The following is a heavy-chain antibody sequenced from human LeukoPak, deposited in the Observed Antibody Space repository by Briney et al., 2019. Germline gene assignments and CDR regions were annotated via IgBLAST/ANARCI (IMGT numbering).Heavy chain of an antibody. D-gene: IGHD1-26*01. V-gene: IGHV3-23*01. CDR2: MSGSGAST. Sequence: GGSLRLSCAASGFTFSNYAMSWVRQAPGKGLEWVSAMSGSGASTFYADSVKGRFTISRDNSKNTLYLQMNSLRAEDTAVYYCARTIVGATNDAFDIWGQGTMVTVSS. J-gene: IGHJ3*02. CDR1: GFTFSNYA. CDR3: ARTIVGATNDAFDI.